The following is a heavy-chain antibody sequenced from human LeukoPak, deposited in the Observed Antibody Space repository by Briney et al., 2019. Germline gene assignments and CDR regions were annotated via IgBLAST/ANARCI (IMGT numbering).Heavy chain of an antibody. Sequence: SETLSLTCAVYGGSFSGYYWSWIRQPPGKGLEWIGEINHSGSTNYNPSLKSRVTISVDTSKNQFSLKLSSVTAADTAVYYCARDWVVPAAKSTYYYYYGMDVWGQGTTVTVSS. CDR2: INHSGST. V-gene: IGHV4-34*01. D-gene: IGHD2-2*01. CDR3: ARDWVVPAAKSTYYYYYGMDV. CDR1: GGSFSGYY. J-gene: IGHJ6*02.